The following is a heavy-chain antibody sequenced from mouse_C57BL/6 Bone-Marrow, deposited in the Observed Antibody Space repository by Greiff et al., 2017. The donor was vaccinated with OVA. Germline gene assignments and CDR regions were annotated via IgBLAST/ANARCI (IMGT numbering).Heavy chain of an antibody. CDR3: ARDHYFGSSSYYDAMDY. Sequence: EVKVVESGGGLVKPGGSLKFPCAASGFTFSSYAMSWVRQTPEKRLEWVATISDGGSYTYYPDNVKGRFTISSDIAKNNQYLQMSHLKSEDTAMYYCARDHYFGSSSYYDAMDYWGQGTAITVSS. D-gene: IGHD1-1*01. CDR2: ISDGGSYT. J-gene: IGHJ4*01. V-gene: IGHV5-4*01. CDR1: GFTFSSYA.